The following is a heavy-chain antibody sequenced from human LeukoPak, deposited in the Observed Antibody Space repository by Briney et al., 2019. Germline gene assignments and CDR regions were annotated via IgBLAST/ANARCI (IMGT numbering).Heavy chain of an antibody. Sequence: SETLSLTCTVSGGFINSHYWSWIRQPPGKGPEWIGYIYYIGSTNYNPSLTSRVAISLDRIKNQFSLKLTSVTAADTAVYYCARRAADDAFDLWGQGTLVTVSS. V-gene: IGHV4-59*08. CDR2: IYYIGST. J-gene: IGHJ3*01. CDR1: GGFINSHY. CDR3: ARRAADDAFDL.